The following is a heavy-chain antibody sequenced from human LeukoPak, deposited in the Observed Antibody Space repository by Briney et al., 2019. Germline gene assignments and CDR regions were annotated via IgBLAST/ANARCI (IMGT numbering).Heavy chain of an antibody. Sequence: ASVKVSCKTSGYTFISYGISWVRHAPGQGLEWMGWISAYNGNTNYAQKFQGRVSMTTDTSTSTAYMELRSLRADDTAVYHCARDKGMVGYCSGGSCYWPFDYWGQGTLVIVSS. J-gene: IGHJ4*02. CDR2: ISAYNGNT. CDR1: GYTFISYG. V-gene: IGHV1-18*01. D-gene: IGHD2-15*01. CDR3: ARDKGMVGYCSGGSCYWPFDY.